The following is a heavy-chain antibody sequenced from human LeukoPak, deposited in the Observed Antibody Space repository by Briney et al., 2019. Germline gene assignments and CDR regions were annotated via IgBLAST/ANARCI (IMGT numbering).Heavy chain of an antibody. CDR1: GFTVSHNY. D-gene: IGHD3-10*01. Sequence: GGSLRLSCAASGFTVSHNYMSWVRQAPGKGLEWVSVIYSGGSTNYADSVKGRFTISRDNSKNTLYLQMNSLRAEDTAVYYCARDRWFGESHLYYYYYGMDVWGQGTTVTVSS. CDR2: IYSGGST. CDR3: ARDRWFGESHLYYYYYGMDV. J-gene: IGHJ6*02. V-gene: IGHV3-66*01.